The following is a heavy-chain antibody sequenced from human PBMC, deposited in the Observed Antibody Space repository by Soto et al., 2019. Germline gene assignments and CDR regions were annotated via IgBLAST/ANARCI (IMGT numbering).Heavy chain of an antibody. D-gene: IGHD3-22*01. CDR3: ARDYYDSTGHAKYYYYGLDV. CDR1: GGTFNNYA. CDR2: IIPIFGTA. V-gene: IGHV1-69*06. J-gene: IGHJ6*02. Sequence: SVKVSCKASGGTFNNYAITWVRQVRQAPGQGLEWMGGIIPIFGTAEYSQKFQGRVRITADKSTSTAYMELSSLRSEDTAVYYCARDYYDSTGHAKYYYYGLDVWGQGTSVTVSS.